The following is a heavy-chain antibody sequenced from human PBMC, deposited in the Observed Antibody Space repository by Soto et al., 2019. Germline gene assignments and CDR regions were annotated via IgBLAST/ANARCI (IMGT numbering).Heavy chain of an antibody. CDR3: AVRGYCSGGNCHQNNWFEP. Sequence: GESLKISCKGSGYNFNRYWIGWVRQMPGKGLEWMGVIYPGDSDTRYSPSLQGQVTISADRSISTAYLQWGSLKASDTAMYYCAVRGYCSGGNCHQNNWFEPWGQGTLVTLAS. CDR2: IYPGDSDT. J-gene: IGHJ5*02. V-gene: IGHV5-51*01. D-gene: IGHD2-15*01. CDR1: GYNFNRYW.